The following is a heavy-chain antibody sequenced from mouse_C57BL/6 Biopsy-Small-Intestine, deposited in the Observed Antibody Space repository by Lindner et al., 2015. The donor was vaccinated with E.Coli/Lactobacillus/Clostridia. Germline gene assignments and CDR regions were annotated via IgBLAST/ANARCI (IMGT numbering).Heavy chain of an antibody. CDR3: VRDSFAY. J-gene: IGHJ3*01. Sequence: LQESGAELVKPGASVKISCKASGYAFSSFWMNWVKQRPGKGLEWIGQIYPGDGETKYNGKFKDKATLTADTSSSTAYMQLNSLTSEDSAVYFCVRDSFAYWGQETLVTVSA. CDR1: GYAFSSFW. CDR2: IYPGDGET. V-gene: IGHV1-80*01.